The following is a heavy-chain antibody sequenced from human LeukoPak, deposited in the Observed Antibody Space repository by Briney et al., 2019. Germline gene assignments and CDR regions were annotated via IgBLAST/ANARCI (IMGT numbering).Heavy chain of an antibody. CDR1: GGSISSSNW. CDR2: IDHSGST. V-gene: IGHV4-4*02. CDR3: ARGASGGGYLDY. J-gene: IGHJ4*02. D-gene: IGHD3-22*01. Sequence: SETLSLTCAVSGGSISSSNWWSWVRQPPGKGLEWIGEIDHSGSTNYNPSLKSRLTISVDKSKNQFSLKLSSVTAADTAVYYCARGASGGGYLDYWGQGTLVTVSS.